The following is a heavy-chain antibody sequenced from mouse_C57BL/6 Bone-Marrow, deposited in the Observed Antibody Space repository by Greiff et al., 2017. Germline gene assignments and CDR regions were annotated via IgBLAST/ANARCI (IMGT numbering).Heavy chain of an antibody. Sequence: VKVVESGAELARPGASVKLSCKASGYTFTSYGISWVKQRTGQGLEWIGEISPRSGNTYYNEKFKGKATLTADKSSSTAYMELRSLTSEDSAVYFCAHSNYEREMDYWGQGTSVTVSS. CDR1: GYTFTSYG. J-gene: IGHJ4*01. CDR3: AHSNYEREMDY. CDR2: ISPRSGNT. V-gene: IGHV1-81*01. D-gene: IGHD2-5*01.